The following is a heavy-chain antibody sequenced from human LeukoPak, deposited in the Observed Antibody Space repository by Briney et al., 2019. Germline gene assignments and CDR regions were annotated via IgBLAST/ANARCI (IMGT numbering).Heavy chain of an antibody. Sequence: GGSLRLSRAASGFTFSSYWMHWVRQAPGKGLVWVSRINSDGSSTSYADSVKGRFTISRDNAKNTLYLQMNSLRAEDTAVYYCARDRDGYNAFDYWGQGTLVTVSS. J-gene: IGHJ4*02. CDR1: GFTFSSYW. CDR3: ARDRDGYNAFDY. D-gene: IGHD5-24*01. V-gene: IGHV3-74*01. CDR2: INSDGSST.